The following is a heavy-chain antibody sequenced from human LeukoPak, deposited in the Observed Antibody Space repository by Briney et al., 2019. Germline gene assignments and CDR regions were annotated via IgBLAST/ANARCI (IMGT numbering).Heavy chain of an antibody. Sequence: PSETLSLTCTVSGGSISSSSHYWGWIRQPPGKGLEWPASIYYSGSTYYNPSLKSRVTISVDTSKNQFSLKLSSVTAADTAVYFCARHTFYYYDSSGYYERPFDYWGQGTLVTVSS. J-gene: IGHJ4*02. CDR3: ARHTFYYYDSSGYYERPFDY. CDR2: IYYSGST. CDR1: GGSISSSSHY. V-gene: IGHV4-39*01. D-gene: IGHD3-22*01.